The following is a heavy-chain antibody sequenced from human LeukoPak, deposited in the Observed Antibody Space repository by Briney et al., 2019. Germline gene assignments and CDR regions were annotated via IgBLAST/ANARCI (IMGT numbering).Heavy chain of an antibody. J-gene: IGHJ4*02. CDR2: ISSSSSTI. CDR3: AADTIQEKDFWSGYYHY. Sequence: PGGSLRLSCAASGFTFSDYYMSWIRQAPGKGLEWVSYISSSSSTIYYADSVKGRFTISRDNAKNSLYLQMNSLRAEDTAVYYCAADTIQEKDFWSGYYHYWGQGTLVTVSS. CDR1: GFTFSDYY. D-gene: IGHD3-3*01. V-gene: IGHV3-11*04.